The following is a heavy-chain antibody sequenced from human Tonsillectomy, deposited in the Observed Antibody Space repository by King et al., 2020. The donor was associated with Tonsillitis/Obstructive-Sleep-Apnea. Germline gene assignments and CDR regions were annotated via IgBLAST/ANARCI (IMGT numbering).Heavy chain of an antibody. J-gene: IGHJ1*01. D-gene: IGHD1-26*01. CDR3: AMSGSYYVCQH. CDR2: IYYSGST. Sequence: QLQESGPGLVKPSETLSLTCTVPGGSISSYYWSWIRQPTGKGLEWIGYIYYSGSTNYNPSLKSRVTISVDTSKNQFSLKLSSVTAADTAVYYCAMSGSYYVCQHWGQGTLVTVSS. CDR1: GGSISSYY. V-gene: IGHV4-59*01.